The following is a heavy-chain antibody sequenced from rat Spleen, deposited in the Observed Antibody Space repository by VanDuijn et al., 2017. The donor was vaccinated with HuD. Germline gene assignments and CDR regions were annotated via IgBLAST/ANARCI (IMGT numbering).Heavy chain of an antibody. J-gene: IGHJ4*01. CDR3: TRDGYVMDA. V-gene: IGHV5-20*01. CDR1: GFTFSNYY. CDR2: ISYDGGTT. Sequence: EVQLVESGGGLVQSGRSMKLSCAASGFTFSNYYMAWVRQAPTKGLEWVAYISYDGGTTYYRDSVKGRFSISRDNAKSTLYLQMNSLRSEDTTTYYCTRDGYVMDAWGQGASVTVSS.